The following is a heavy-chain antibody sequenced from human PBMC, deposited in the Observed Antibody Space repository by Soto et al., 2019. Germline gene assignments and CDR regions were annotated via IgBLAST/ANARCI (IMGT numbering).Heavy chain of an antibody. D-gene: IGHD3-22*01. CDR2: IYNGGDT. CDR3: ASPRRSTISGYYSLWSVDA. J-gene: IGHJ6*02. Sequence: SETLSLACTVSGGSVSSGDYYWTWIRQSPGKGLECIGFIYNGGDTYYNPSLKSRVTMSLDTSKNHFSLKLSSVTAADTAVYFCASPRRSTISGYYSLWSVDARGQGTTVT. V-gene: IGHV4-30-4*01. CDR1: GGSVSSGDYY.